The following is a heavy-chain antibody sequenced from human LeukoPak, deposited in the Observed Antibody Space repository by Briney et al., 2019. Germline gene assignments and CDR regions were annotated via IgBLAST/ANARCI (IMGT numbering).Heavy chain of an antibody. V-gene: IGHV3-30*03. CDR1: GFTFSSYG. CDR2: ISYDGSNK. J-gene: IGHJ4*01. Sequence: GGSLRLSCAASGFTFSSYGMHWVRQAPGKGLQWVALISYDGSNKYYADSVKGRFTISRDNSKNTLYLQTNSLRAEDTAVYYCARVAVITAAGTYDYWGPGTLVTVSS. CDR3: ARVAVITAAGTYDY. D-gene: IGHD6-13*01.